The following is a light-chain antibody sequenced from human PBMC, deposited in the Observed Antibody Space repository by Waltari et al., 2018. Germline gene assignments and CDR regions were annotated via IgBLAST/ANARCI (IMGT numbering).Light chain of an antibody. J-gene: IGLJ3*02. CDR1: SSDVAGYTS. V-gene: IGLV2-14*01. CDR2: EVS. CDR3: SSYTSRSTLV. Sequence: QSALTQPASVSGSPGPSITISCTGTSSDVAGYTSVSWYQQHPGKAPKLMIYEVSNRPSGVSNRFSGSKSGNTASLTISGLQAEDESDYYCSSYTSRSTLVFGGGTKLTVL.